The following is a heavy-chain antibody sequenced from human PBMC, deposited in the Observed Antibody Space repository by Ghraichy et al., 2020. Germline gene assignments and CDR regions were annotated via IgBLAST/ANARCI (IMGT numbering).Heavy chain of an antibody. CDR3: ARGERYFDWLLSEIFYYGMDV. D-gene: IGHD3-9*01. Sequence: SETLSLTCAVYGGSFSGYYWSWIRQPPGKGLEWIGEINHSGSTNYNPSLKSRVTISVDTSKNQFSLKLSSVTAADTAVYYCARGERYFDWLLSEIFYYGMDVWGQGTTVTVSS. CDR1: GGSFSGYY. CDR2: INHSGST. V-gene: IGHV4-34*01. J-gene: IGHJ6*02.